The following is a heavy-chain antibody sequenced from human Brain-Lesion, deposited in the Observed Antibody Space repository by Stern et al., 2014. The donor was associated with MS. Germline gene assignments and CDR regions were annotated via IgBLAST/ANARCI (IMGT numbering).Heavy chain of an antibody. CDR2: INAGNGET. Sequence: VQLVQSGAEVKKPGASVKVSCKASGYTFSSYGMHWVRQAPGQRPEWMGWINAGNGETKYSQKFQGRVTISRDISATTAYMELSPLRSEDTAVYYCATHVPVPRGWFWGQGTLVTVSS. D-gene: IGHD3-10*01. CDR3: ATHVPVPRGWF. CDR1: GYTFSSYG. V-gene: IGHV1-3*01. J-gene: IGHJ4*02.